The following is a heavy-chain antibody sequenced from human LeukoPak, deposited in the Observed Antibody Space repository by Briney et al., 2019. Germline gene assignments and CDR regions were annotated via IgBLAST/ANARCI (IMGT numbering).Heavy chain of an antibody. V-gene: IGHV4-59*11. CDR1: GGSITGHY. CDR2: THSNGDT. D-gene: IGHD6-19*01. Sequence: SETLSLTCIVSGGSITGHYWSWIRQPPGKGLEWIGYTHSNGDTNYNPSLKSRVTISVDTSQSQFSLRLNSVTAADAAMYHCARGGWSLDDWGQGSLVAVSS. CDR3: ARGGWSLDD. J-gene: IGHJ4*02.